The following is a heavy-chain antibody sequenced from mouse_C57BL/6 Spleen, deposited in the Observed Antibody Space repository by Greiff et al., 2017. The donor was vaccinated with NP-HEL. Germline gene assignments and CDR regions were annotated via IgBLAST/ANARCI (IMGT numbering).Heavy chain of an antibody. Sequence: QVHVKQSGAELVRPGTSVKVSCKASGYAFTNYLIEWVKQRPGQGLEWIGVINPGSGGTNYNEKFKGKATLTADKSSSTAYMQLSSLTSEDSAVYFCAREGYGSSSYAMDYWGQGTSVTVSS. J-gene: IGHJ4*01. CDR1: GYAFTNYL. D-gene: IGHD1-1*01. CDR2: INPGSGGT. V-gene: IGHV1-54*01. CDR3: AREGYGSSSYAMDY.